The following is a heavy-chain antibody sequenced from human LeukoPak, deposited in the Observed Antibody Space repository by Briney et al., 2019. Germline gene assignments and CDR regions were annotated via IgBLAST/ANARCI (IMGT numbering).Heavy chain of an antibody. Sequence: GGSLSLFCAAWRLIFSTYDMLWVPRARGRGVECVSDISTNGRDTHYADSVKGRFTISRDQSKNTLYLQMGSLRAGDMAVYYCAREGYVTNNRNYVDDWGQGTLVTVSS. V-gene: IGHV3-64*02. CDR3: AREGYVTNNRNYVDD. CDR1: RLIFSTYD. J-gene: IGHJ4*02. D-gene: IGHD4-17*01. CDR2: ISTNGRDT.